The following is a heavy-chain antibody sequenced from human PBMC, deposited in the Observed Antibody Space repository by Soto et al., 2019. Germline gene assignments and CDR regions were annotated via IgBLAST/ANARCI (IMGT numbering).Heavy chain of an antibody. CDR3: AKVPYYGSGSFDY. J-gene: IGHJ4*02. CDR1: GFTFSSYG. Sequence: PGGSLRLSCSASGFTFSSYGMHWVRQAPGKGLEWVAVISYDGSNKYYADSVKGRFTISRDNSKNTLYLQMNSLRAEDTAVYYCAKVPYYGSGSFDYWGQGTLVTVSS. V-gene: IGHV3-30*18. CDR2: ISYDGSNK. D-gene: IGHD3-10*01.